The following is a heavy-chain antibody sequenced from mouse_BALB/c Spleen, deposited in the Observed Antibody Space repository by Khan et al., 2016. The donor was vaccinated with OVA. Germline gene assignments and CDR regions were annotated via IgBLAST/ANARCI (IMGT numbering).Heavy chain of an antibody. CDR1: GYSITSGYA. D-gene: IGHD1-1*01. Sequence: EVQLVESGPGLVKPSQSLSLTCTVTGYSITSGYAWNWIRQFPGNKLEWMGYISYSGVTSYTPSLKSRISITRDTSKNQFFLQLNSVTTEDTATXYCARVNYYGYYFDYWGQGTTLTVSS. J-gene: IGHJ2*01. CDR2: ISYSGVT. V-gene: IGHV3-2*02. CDR3: ARVNYYGYYFDY.